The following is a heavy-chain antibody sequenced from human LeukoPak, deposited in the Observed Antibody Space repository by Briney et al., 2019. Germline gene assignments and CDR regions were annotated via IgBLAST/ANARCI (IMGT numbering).Heavy chain of an antibody. CDR3: ARDRTSQPPGDDAFDI. CDR1: GFTFSDYY. D-gene: IGHD4-17*01. Sequence: PGGSLRLSCAASGFTFSDYYMGWVRQAPGKGLEWVSYISGSGSMMYYADSVKGRFTISRDNAKNSLYLQMNSLRADDTAVYYCARDRTSQPPGDDAFDIWGQGTMVTVSS. J-gene: IGHJ3*02. CDR2: ISGSGSMM. V-gene: IGHV3-11*01.